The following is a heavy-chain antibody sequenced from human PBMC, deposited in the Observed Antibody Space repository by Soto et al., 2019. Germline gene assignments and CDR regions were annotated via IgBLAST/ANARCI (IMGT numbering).Heavy chain of an antibody. J-gene: IGHJ6*02. V-gene: IGHV1-69*13. D-gene: IGHD3-9*01. Sequence: ASVKVSCKASGGTFSSYAISWVRQAPGQGLEWMGGIIPIFGTANYAQKFQGRVTITADESTSTAYMELSSLRSEDTAVYYCARVKPLTLYYYYGMDVWGQGTTVTVSS. CDR1: GGTFSSYA. CDR2: IIPIFGTA. CDR3: ARVKPLTLYYYYGMDV.